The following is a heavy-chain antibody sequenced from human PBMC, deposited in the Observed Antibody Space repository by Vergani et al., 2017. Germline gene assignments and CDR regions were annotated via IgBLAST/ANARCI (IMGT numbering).Heavy chain of an antibody. CDR3: AREGCSRTSCYPIRWVIGAFDI. V-gene: IGHV1-69*01. Sequence: QVQLVQSGAEVKKPGSSVKVSCKASGGTFSSYAISWVRQAPGQGLEWMGGIIPIFGTANYAQKFQGRVTITADESTSTAYMELSSLRSEDTAVYYCAREGCSRTSCYPIRWVIGAFDIWGQGTMVTVSS. CDR1: GGTFSSYA. J-gene: IGHJ3*02. D-gene: IGHD2-2*01. CDR2: IIPIFGTA.